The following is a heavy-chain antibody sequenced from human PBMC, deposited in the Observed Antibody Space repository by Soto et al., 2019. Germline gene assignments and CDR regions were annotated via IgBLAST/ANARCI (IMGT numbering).Heavy chain of an antibody. CDR3: ARQGYVYVAGSPADDHYGMAV. Sequence: ESLLTHSNGSGSSFTHYLIALDRQMPGKGIEWVGLLYPGDSDTRFSPSFPGQVTIAADKSISTAYLQWSSLKASDTAMYYCARQGYVYVAGSPADDHYGMAVWSKG. D-gene: IGHD3-10*01. CDR1: GSSFTHYL. V-gene: IGHV5-51*01. CDR2: LYPGDSDT. J-gene: IGHJ6*04.